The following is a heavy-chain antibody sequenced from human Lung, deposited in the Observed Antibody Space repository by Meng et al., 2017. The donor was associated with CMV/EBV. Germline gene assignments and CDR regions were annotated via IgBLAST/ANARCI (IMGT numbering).Heavy chain of an antibody. Sequence: GESLKISCAASGFTFTIYKMNWVRQAPGKGLEWVSYISSSGSTIYYADSVKGRFTISRDNAKNSLYLQMNSLRAEDTAVYYCASYYYDSSGYRDYWGQGTLVTVSS. J-gene: IGHJ4*02. D-gene: IGHD3-22*01. V-gene: IGHV3-48*03. CDR3: ASYYYDSSGYRDY. CDR1: GFTFTIYK. CDR2: ISSSGSTI.